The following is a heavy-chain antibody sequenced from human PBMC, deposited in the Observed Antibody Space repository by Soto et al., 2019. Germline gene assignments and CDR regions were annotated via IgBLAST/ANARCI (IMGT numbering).Heavy chain of an antibody. CDR2: INTDNGNT. D-gene: IGHD2-15*01. Sequence: QVQLVQSGAEVKKPGDSVMVSCKASGYTFTSYGISWVRQAPGQGLEWMGGINTDNGNTNQAQNLQGRVTMSTDTSTNTASMELRSLRSDDTAVYYCAREYCSGGRCYDVDYWGQGTLVTVSS. CDR3: AREYCSGGRCYDVDY. V-gene: IGHV1-18*01. J-gene: IGHJ4*02. CDR1: GYTFTSYG.